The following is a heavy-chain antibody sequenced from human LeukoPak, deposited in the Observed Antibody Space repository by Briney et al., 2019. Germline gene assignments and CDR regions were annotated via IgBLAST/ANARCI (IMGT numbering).Heavy chain of an antibody. Sequence: PSETLSLTCTVSGGSISSSSYYWGWIRQPPGKGLEWIGSIYYSGSTLYNPSLKSRVTISVDTSRNEFSLRLTSVTAADAAVYYCVRDRELNYWGQGTLVTVSS. CDR2: IYYSGST. CDR1: GGSISSSSYY. V-gene: IGHV4-39*07. D-gene: IGHD3-10*01. CDR3: VRDRELNY. J-gene: IGHJ4*02.